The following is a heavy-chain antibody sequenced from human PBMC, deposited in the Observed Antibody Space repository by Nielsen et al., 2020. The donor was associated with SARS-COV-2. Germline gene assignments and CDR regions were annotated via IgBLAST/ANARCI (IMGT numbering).Heavy chain of an antibody. D-gene: IGHD1-26*01. V-gene: IGHV3-30*18. Sequence: GESLKISCAASGFTFSSYGMHWVRQAPGKGLEWVAVISYDGSNKYYADSVKGRFTISRDNSKNTLYPQMNSLRAEDTAVYYCAKVPGSGSYFDYWGQGTLVTVSS. CDR3: AKVPGSGSYFDY. J-gene: IGHJ4*02. CDR1: GFTFSSYG. CDR2: ISYDGSNK.